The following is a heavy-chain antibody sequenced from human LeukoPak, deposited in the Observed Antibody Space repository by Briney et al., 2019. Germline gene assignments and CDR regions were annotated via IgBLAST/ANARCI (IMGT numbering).Heavy chain of an antibody. CDR2: INEDGTSA. D-gene: IGHD6-19*01. Sequence: GGSLRLSCAASGFVFSVYWMHWVRQAPGKGLVWVAHINEDGTSASHADSVKGRFTISRDNSKNTLYLQMNSLRTEDTAVYYCAEDLLTYSSGSASDYWGQGTLVTVSS. V-gene: IGHV3-74*01. CDR3: AEDLLTYSSGSASDY. CDR1: GFVFSVYW. J-gene: IGHJ4*02.